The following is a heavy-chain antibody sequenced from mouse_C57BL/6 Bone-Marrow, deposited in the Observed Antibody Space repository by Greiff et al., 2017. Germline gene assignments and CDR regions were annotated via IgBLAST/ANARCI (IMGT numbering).Heavy chain of an antibody. CDR1: EYAFPSHD. D-gene: IGHD2-4*01. CDR3: ARHGDYDEEGYALDY. J-gene: IGHJ4*01. V-gene: IGHV5-2*01. CDR2: INPEGGST. Sequence: EVLLLQSGAGLVKPGASLKLSCESSEYAFPSHDMSWVRKTPEKRLELVGAINPEGGSTYYPENIERRSIFSRDNTKKTLYLQMNSLRSEDTALYYCARHGDYDEEGYALDYWGQGTTVTVSS.